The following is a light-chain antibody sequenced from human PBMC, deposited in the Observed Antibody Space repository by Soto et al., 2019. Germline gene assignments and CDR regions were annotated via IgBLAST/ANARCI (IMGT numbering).Light chain of an antibody. J-gene: IGKJ5*01. CDR3: QQRSNWPPIT. CDR1: QTVRNNY. V-gene: IGKV3D-20*02. Sequence: EFVLTQSPGTLSLSPEERATLYCRTRQTVRNNYLAWYQQKPGQAPRLLIYDASSRATGIPDRFSGGGSGTDFTLTISSLEPEDFAVYYCQQRSNWPPITFGQGTRLEIK. CDR2: DAS.